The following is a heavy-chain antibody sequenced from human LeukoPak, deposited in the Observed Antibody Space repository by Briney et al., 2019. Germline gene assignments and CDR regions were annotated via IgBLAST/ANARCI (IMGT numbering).Heavy chain of an antibody. Sequence: SETLSLTCTVSGGSISSTSSYWGWIRQPPGKGLEWIATIYYSGSTYYNASLKSRITIAVDTSKSQFSLKLSSVTAADTAVYYCARGSWGREYSSSWYIPIYYYYYYMDVWGKGTTVTVSS. J-gene: IGHJ6*03. CDR2: IYYSGST. V-gene: IGHV4-39*01. D-gene: IGHD6-13*01. CDR1: GGSISSTSSY. CDR3: ARGSWGREYSSSWYIPIYYYYYYMDV.